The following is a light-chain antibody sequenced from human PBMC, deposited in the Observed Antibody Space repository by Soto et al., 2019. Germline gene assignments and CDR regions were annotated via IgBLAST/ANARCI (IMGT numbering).Light chain of an antibody. CDR3: QQYSSSRT. CDR2: GGS. CDR1: QSVSSNH. J-gene: IGKJ5*01. V-gene: IGKV3-20*01. Sequence: DIVLTESPGTLSLSPGEGATLSCRASQSVSSNHLAWYQQKPGQAPRLLIYGGSTRATGIPVRFSGSGSETEFTLTITRLEPEDFAMYYCQQYSSSRTFGQGTRLETK.